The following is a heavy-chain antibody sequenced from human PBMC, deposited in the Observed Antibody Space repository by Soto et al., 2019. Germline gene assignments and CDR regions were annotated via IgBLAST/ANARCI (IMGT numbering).Heavy chain of an antibody. Sequence: GASVKVSCKASGFTFTSSAVQWVRQARGQRLEWIGWIVVGSGNTNYAQKFQERVTITRDMSTSTAYMELSSLRSEDTAVYYCAAVIKWFRRDYFDYWGQGTLVTVSS. J-gene: IGHJ4*02. CDR2: IVVGSGNT. CDR1: GFTFTSSA. V-gene: IGHV1-58*01. CDR3: AAVIKWFRRDYFDY. D-gene: IGHD5-12*01.